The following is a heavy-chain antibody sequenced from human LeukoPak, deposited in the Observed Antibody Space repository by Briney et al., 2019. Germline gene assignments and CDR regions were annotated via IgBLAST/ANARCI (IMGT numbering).Heavy chain of an antibody. J-gene: IGHJ6*03. V-gene: IGHV4-4*07. CDR1: GGSISSYY. CDR2: IYTSGST. D-gene: IGHD3-22*01. CDR3: ARDYYDSSGYGYYYMDV. Sequence: TSSETLSLTCTVSGGSISSYYWSWIRQPAGKGLEWIGRIYTSGSTNYNPSLKSRVTMSVDTSKNQFSLKLSSVTAADTAVYYCARDYYDSSGYGYYYMDVWGKGTTVTISS.